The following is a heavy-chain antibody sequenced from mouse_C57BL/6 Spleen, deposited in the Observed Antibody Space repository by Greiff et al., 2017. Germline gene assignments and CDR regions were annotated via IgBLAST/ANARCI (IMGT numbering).Heavy chain of an antibody. Sequence: VQLQQSGAELARPGASVKMSCKASGYTFTSYTMHWVKQRPGQGLEWIGYINPSSGYTKYNQKFKDKATLTADKSSSTAYMQLSSLTSEDSAVYYCARPTPRDYFDYWGQGTTLTVSS. CDR1: GYTFTSYT. CDR3: ARPTPRDYFDY. V-gene: IGHV1-4*01. CDR2: INPSSGYT. J-gene: IGHJ2*01.